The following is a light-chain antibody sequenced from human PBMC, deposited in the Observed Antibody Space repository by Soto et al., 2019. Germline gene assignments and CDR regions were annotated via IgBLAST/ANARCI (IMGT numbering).Light chain of an antibody. CDR1: SSNIGSHY. J-gene: IGLJ2*01. V-gene: IGLV1-51*01. CDR3: SSYAGNKLL. CDR2: DVT. Sequence: QSVLTQPPSVSAAPGQTVTISCSGSSSNIGSHYMSWYQQLPGAAPRLLIYDVTKRPSGVPDRFSGSKSGNTASLTVSGLRAEDEADYYCSSYAGNKLLFGGGTKLTVL.